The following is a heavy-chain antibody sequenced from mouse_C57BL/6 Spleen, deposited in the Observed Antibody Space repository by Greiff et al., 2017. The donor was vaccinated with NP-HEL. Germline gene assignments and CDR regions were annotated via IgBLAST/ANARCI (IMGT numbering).Heavy chain of an antibody. J-gene: IGHJ4*01. CDR1: GYTFTSYW. CDR2: IYPGSGST. Sequence: QVQLQQPGAELVKPGASVKMSCKASGYTFTSYWITWVKQRPGQGLEWIGDIYPGSGSTNYNEKFKSKATLTVDTSSSTAYMQLSSLTSEDSAVYYCAREHYSNYLGAMDYWGQGTSVTVSS. V-gene: IGHV1-55*01. CDR3: AREHYSNYLGAMDY. D-gene: IGHD2-5*01.